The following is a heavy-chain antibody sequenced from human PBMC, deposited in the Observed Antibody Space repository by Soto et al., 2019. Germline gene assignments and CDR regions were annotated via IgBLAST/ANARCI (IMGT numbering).Heavy chain of an antibody. CDR1: GYTLTELS. V-gene: IGHV1-24*01. D-gene: IGHD3-22*01. CDR2: FDPEDGET. Sequence: ASVKVSCKVSGYTLTELSMHWVRQAPGKGLEWMGGFDPEDGETIYAQKFQGRVTMTEDTSTDTAYMELSSLRSEDTAVYYCATVPLYYYDSSGYYAFDYWGQGTLVTVSS. CDR3: ATVPLYYYDSSGYYAFDY. J-gene: IGHJ4*02.